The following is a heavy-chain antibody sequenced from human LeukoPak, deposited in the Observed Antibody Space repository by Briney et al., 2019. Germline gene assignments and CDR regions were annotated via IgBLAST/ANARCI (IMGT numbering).Heavy chain of an antibody. J-gene: IGHJ4*02. Sequence: GGSLRLSCAASGFTFSSYGMHWVRQAPGKGLEWVAVISYDGSNKYYADSVKGRFTISRDNSKNTLYLQMNSLRAEDTAVYYCAKDWSSGYDSFDYWGQGTLVTASS. V-gene: IGHV3-30*18. CDR3: AKDWSSGYDSFDY. CDR2: ISYDGSNK. D-gene: IGHD3-22*01. CDR1: GFTFSSYG.